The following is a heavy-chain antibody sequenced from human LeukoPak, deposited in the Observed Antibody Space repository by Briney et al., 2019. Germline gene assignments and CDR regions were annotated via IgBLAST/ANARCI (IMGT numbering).Heavy chain of an antibody. CDR3: ATSIAAAGPVEGFDY. CDR2: IYPGDSDT. Sequence: GESLKISCKGSGYSFTSYWIGWVRQMPGKGLEWMGIIYPGDSDTRYSPSFQGQVTISADKSISTAYLQWSSLKASDTAMYYCATSIAAAGPVEGFDYWGQGTLVTVSS. D-gene: IGHD6-13*01. V-gene: IGHV5-51*01. J-gene: IGHJ4*02. CDR1: GYSFTSYW.